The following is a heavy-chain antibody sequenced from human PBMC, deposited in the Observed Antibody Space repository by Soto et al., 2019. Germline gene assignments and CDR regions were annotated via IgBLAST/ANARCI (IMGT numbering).Heavy chain of an antibody. D-gene: IGHD5-18*01. CDR2: IKSNTAGGTT. Sequence: GGSLRLSCAVSGVTLTDVWMNWIRQAPGKGPEWVGRIKSNTAGGTTDFAAPVKGRFTISRDDSQNTLYLQMDSLKTEDTAVYYCSHGYYQYFNSWGPGTLVTVSS. CDR3: SHGYYQYFNS. J-gene: IGHJ4*02. V-gene: IGHV3-15*07. CDR1: GVTLTDVW.